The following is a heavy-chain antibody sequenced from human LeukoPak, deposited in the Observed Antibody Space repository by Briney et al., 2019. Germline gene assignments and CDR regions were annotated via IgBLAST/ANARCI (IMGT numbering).Heavy chain of an antibody. CDR3: AKDFIIRGITFGWFDP. CDR2: INSDGSSI. CDR1: GFTFSSHW. J-gene: IGHJ5*02. V-gene: IGHV3-74*01. D-gene: IGHD3-10*01. Sequence: GGSLRLSCAASGFTFSSHWMRWVRQAPGKGLVWVSRINSDGSSISYADSVKGRFTISRDNAKNTLYLQMNGLGAEDTAVYYCAKDFIIRGITFGWFDPWGQGTLVTVSS.